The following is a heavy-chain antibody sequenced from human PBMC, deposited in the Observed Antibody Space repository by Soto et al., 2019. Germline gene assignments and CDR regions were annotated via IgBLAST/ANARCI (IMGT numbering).Heavy chain of an antibody. D-gene: IGHD3-10*01. V-gene: IGHV1-18*01. J-gene: IGHJ4*02. CDR2: ISAYNGNT. CDR1: GYTFTSYG. Sequence: QVQLVQSGAEVKKPGASVKVSCKASGYTFTSYGISWVRQAPGQGLEWMGWISAYNGNTNYAQKLQGRVTMTTDRSTSTADMELRSLTSDDTAVYYCARDRGMVVSPAYDYWGQGTLVTVSS. CDR3: ARDRGMVVSPAYDY.